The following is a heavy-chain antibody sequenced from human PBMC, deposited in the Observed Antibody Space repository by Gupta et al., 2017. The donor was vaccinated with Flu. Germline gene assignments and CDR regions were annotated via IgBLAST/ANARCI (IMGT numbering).Heavy chain of an antibody. Sequence: GLEWVGRIRSKANSYATAYAASVKGRFTISRDDSKNTAYLQMNSLKTEDTAVYYCTVSSLDYWGQGTLVTVSS. CDR3: TVSSLDY. CDR2: IRSKANSYAT. D-gene: IGHD6-6*01. V-gene: IGHV3-73*01. J-gene: IGHJ4*02.